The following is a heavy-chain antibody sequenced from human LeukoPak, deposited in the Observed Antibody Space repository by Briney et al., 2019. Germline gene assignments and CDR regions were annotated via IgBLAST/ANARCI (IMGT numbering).Heavy chain of an antibody. CDR3: ARGVSSSWYYFDY. CDR1: GFTFSDYY. Sequence: PGGSLRLSCAASGFTFSDYYMSWIRQAPGKGLEWVPDISSSSSYTNYADSVKGRFTISRDNAKNSLYLQMNSLRAEDTAVYYCARGVSSSWYYFDYWGQGTLVTVSS. D-gene: IGHD6-13*01. CDR2: ISSSSSYT. V-gene: IGHV3-11*06. J-gene: IGHJ4*02.